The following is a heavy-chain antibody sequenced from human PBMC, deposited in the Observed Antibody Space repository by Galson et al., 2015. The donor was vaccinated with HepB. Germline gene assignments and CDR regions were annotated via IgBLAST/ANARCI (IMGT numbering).Heavy chain of an antibody. CDR3: AREIHGGNPADY. CDR1: GFTFSSYA. J-gene: IGHJ4*02. V-gene: IGHV3-30*04. CDR2: ISYDGSNK. Sequence: SLRLSCAASGFTFSSYAMHWVRQAPGKGLEWVAVISYDGSNKYYADSVKGRFTISRDNSKNTLYLQMNSLRAEDTAVYYCAREIHGGNPADYWGQGTLVTVSS. D-gene: IGHD4-23*01.